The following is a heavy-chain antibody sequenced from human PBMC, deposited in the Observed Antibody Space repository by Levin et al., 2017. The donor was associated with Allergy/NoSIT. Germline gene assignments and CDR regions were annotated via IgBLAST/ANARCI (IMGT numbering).Heavy chain of an antibody. D-gene: IGHD6-19*01. V-gene: IGHV3-9*01. Sequence: SGGSLRLSCAASGFTFDDYAMHWVRQAPGKGLEWVSSISWISGSIGYADSVKGRFTISRDNAKNSLYLQMNSLRPEDSALYYCAKGGGSGWNSECDSWGQGTLVTVSS. CDR1: GFTFDDYA. CDR2: ISWISGSI. J-gene: IGHJ4*02. CDR3: AKGGGSGWNSECDS.